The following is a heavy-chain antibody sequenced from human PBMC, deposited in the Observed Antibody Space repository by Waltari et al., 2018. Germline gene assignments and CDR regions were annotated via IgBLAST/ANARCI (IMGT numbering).Heavy chain of an antibody. J-gene: IGHJ6*02. CDR1: GFTFSSYA. Sequence: QVQLVESGGGVVQPGRSLRLSCAASGFTFSSYAMHWVRQAPGKGLEWVAVISYDGSNKYYADSVKGRFTISRDNSKNSLYLQMNSLRAGDTAVYYCARGFSETTVTLTGYYGMDVWGQGTTVTVSS. CDR3: ARGFSETTVTLTGYYGMDV. V-gene: IGHV3-30*07. CDR2: ISYDGSNK. D-gene: IGHD4-4*01.